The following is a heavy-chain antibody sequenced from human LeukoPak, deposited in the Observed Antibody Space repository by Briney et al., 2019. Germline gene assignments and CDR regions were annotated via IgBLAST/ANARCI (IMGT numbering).Heavy chain of an antibody. CDR2: ISGSGGTT. CDR3: ARDRRSSCGMDV. V-gene: IGHV3-23*01. Sequence: GGSLRLSCAASGFTFSSYAMSWVRQAPGKGLEWVSAISGSGGTTYYADSVKGRFTISRDNAKNSLYLQMNSLRAEDTAVYYCARDRRSSCGMDVWGQGTTVTVSS. D-gene: IGHD5-24*01. CDR1: GFTFSSYA. J-gene: IGHJ6*02.